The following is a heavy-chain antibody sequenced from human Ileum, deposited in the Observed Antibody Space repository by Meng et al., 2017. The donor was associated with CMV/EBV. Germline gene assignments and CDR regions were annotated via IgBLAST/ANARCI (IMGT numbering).Heavy chain of an antibody. D-gene: IGHD3-3*01. CDR2: IYYSGST. CDR1: GGSISSYY. Sequence: GGSISSYYWSWIRQPPGKGLEWSGYIYYSGSTNYNPSLKSRVTILVDTSKNQFSLKLSSVTAADTAVYYCAKLPTSYYDFWNGYPDYWGQGTLVTVSS. V-gene: IGHV4-59*01. J-gene: IGHJ4*02. CDR3: AKLPTSYYDFWNGYPDY.